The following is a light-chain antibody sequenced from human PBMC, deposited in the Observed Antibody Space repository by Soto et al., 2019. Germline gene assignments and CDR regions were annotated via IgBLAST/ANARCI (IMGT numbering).Light chain of an antibody. CDR3: ASWDASLNAVT. J-gene: IGLJ2*01. CDR1: TSNIGGNT. CDR2: SND. Sequence: QSVLTQPPSASGTPGQRVTISCSGSTSNIGGNTVNWYQQLPGTAPKLLIYSNDHRPSGVPDRFSGSKSGTSASLAISGLQSEDEAAYYCASWDASLNAVTFGGGTKVTVL. V-gene: IGLV1-44*01.